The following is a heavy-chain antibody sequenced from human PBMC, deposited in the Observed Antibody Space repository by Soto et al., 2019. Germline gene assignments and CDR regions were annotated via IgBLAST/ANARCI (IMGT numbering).Heavy chain of an antibody. Sequence: ASVKVSCKASGYTFTGYYMHWVRQAPGQGLEWMGWINPNSGGTNYAQKFQGRVTMTRDTSISTAYMELSRLRSDDTAVYYCARVPMVVVPAAYNWLAPWGQGTLVTV. J-gene: IGHJ5*02. CDR1: GYTFTGYY. D-gene: IGHD2-2*01. CDR3: ARVPMVVVPAAYNWLAP. V-gene: IGHV1-2*02. CDR2: INPNSGGT.